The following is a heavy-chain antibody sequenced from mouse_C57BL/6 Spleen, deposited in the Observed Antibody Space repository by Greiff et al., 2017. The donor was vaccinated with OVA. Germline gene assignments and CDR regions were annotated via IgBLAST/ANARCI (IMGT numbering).Heavy chain of an antibody. CDR3: ARSAASRGFAY. D-gene: IGHD1-2*01. CDR1: GYTFTSYW. J-gene: IGHJ3*01. V-gene: IGHV1-69*01. Sequence: QVQLQQPGAELVMPGASVKLSCKASGYTFTSYWMHWVQQRPGQGLEWIGEIDPSDSYTNYNQKFKGKSTLTVDKSSSTAYMQLSSLTSEDSAVYYCARSAASRGFAYWGQGTLVTVAA. CDR2: IDPSDSYT.